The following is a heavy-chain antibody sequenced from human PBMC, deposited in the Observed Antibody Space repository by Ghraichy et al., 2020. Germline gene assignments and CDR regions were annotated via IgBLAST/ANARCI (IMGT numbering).Heavy chain of an antibody. V-gene: IGHV3-11*04. CDR3: ARGRNYFDY. CDR1: GFTFSDSY. J-gene: IGHJ4*02. CDR2: ISSTSNTI. Sequence: GGYLRLSCAASGFTFSDSYMTWIRQAPGKGLEWISYISSTSNTIHYADSVEGRFTISRDNAKNSLYLQMNSLRVEDTAVYYCARGRNYFDYWGQGTLVTVSS.